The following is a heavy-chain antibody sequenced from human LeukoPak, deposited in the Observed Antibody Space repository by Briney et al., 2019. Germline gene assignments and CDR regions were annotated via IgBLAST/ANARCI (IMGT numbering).Heavy chain of an antibody. Sequence: PSQTLSLTCTVSGGSISSGGYSWSWIRQHPGKGLEGIGYIYYSGSTYYNPSLKSRVTISVDTSKNQFSLKLSAVTAADTAVYYCARRGPTKSNWFDPWGQGTLVTVSS. CDR3: ARRGPTKSNWFDP. CDR1: GGSISSGGYS. CDR2: IYYSGST. J-gene: IGHJ5*02. V-gene: IGHV4-31*03. D-gene: IGHD1-26*01.